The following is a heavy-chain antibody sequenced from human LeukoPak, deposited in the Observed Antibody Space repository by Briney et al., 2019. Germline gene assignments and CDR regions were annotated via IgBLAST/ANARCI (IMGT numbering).Heavy chain of an antibody. CDR1: GFTFSSFW. CDR3: ATNGHSHAN. V-gene: IGHV3-7*01. Sequence: GGSLRLSCAASGFTFSSFWMSWVRQVPGKGLEWVANIKDDGSENHHVDSVRGRFTISRDNAKNSLYLQMNSLRAEDTAVYYCATNGHSHANWGQGTLVTVSS. D-gene: IGHD2-2*01. J-gene: IGHJ4*02. CDR2: IKDDGSEN.